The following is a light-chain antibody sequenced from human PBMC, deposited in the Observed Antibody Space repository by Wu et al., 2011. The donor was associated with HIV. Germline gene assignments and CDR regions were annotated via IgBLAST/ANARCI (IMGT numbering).Light chain of an antibody. CDR3: QQYGSXPLT. V-gene: IGKV3-20*01. CDR1: QSVRSY. Sequence: EIVLTQSPGTLSLSPGDRVTLSCRASQSVRSYLAWYQQKPGQAPRLLIYGTSSRATGIPDRFSGSGSGTDFTLTISSLEPEDFAVYYCQQYGSXPLTFGGGTKVEIK. CDR2: GTS. J-gene: IGKJ4*01.